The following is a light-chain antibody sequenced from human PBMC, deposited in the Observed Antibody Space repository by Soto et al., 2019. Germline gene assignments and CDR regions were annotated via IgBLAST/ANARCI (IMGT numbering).Light chain of an antibody. CDR1: QSISSR. Sequence: DIQMTQSPSTLSASVGDRVTITCRASQSISSRLAWYQQKPGKAPKLLIFDAYILEGGVPSRFSGSGSGTEFTLTICSLQTDDSATYYCQQFISYSSTFGQGTKVDIK. CDR3: QQFISYSST. J-gene: IGKJ1*01. CDR2: DAY. V-gene: IGKV1-5*01.